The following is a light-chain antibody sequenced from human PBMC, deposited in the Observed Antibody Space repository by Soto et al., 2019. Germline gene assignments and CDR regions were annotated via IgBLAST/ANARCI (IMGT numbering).Light chain of an antibody. V-gene: IGKV4-1*01. CDR2: WAS. CDR1: QSVLYSSNNKNY. CDR3: QQYYSTLMYT. J-gene: IGKJ2*01. Sequence: DIVMTQSPDSLAVSLGERATINCKSSQSVLYSSNNKNYLAWYQQKPGQPPKLLIYWASTRESGVPDRFSGSGSGTDFTLTISSLQAEDVAVYYCQQYYSTLMYTFGRGPSWRSN.